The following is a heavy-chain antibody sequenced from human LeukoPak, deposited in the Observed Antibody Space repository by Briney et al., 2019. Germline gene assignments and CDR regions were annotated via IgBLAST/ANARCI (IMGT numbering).Heavy chain of an antibody. CDR3: ARGSNWFDP. J-gene: IGHJ5*02. V-gene: IGHV3-74*01. CDR1: GFTFSNYW. Sequence: GGSLRLSCAASGFTFSNYWMHWVRQAPGEGLVWVSGIRFDASITTYADSVKGRFTITRDNAKNTLYLQMNSLRGEDTAVYYCARGSNWFDPWGQGTLVTVSS. CDR2: IRFDASIT.